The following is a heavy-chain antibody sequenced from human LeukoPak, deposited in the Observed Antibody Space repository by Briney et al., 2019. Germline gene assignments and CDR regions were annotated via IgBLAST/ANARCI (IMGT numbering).Heavy chain of an antibody. D-gene: IGHD2-2*01. CDR3: ARYCTSTTCILRGFDY. V-gene: IGHV4-59*08. CDR1: GGSISSHC. Sequence: KPSETLSLNCTVSGGSISSHCWSWIRQPPGKGLEWVAYLFDSVNTKDNPSLQSRLTLSADTSKNQFSLKLSSVTAADTAVYYCARYCTSTTCILRGFDYWGQGTLVTVSS. CDR2: LFDSVNT. J-gene: IGHJ4*02.